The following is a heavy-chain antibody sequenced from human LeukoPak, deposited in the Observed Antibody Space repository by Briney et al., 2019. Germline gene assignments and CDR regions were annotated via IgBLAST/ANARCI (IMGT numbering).Heavy chain of an antibody. CDR2: ISSSGSTI. J-gene: IGHJ4*02. CDR1: EFTFSDYY. D-gene: IGHD6-13*01. CDR3: ARVSSQQLK. Sequence: GGSLRLSCAASEFTFSDYYMSWIRQAPGKGLEWISYISSSGSTIFQADSMKGRFTISRDNAKNSLYLQMNNLRVEDTAVYYCARVSSQQLKWGQGTLVTVSS. V-gene: IGHV3-11*01.